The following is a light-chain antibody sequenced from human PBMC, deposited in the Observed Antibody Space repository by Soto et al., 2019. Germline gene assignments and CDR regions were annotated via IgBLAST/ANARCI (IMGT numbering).Light chain of an antibody. V-gene: IGKV3-20*01. CDR3: QQFGTSPT. CDR1: PTHSSTF. CDR2: GAS. J-gene: IGKJ4*01. Sequence: ELVSTESPGTPSLSPGGRCPLSGRAGPTHSSTFLAWYQQKPAQPPRLLIYGASSRATGVPDRFSGSGSGTDFTLTISRVEHDDFAVYYRQQFGTSPTFGGGTKVDIK.